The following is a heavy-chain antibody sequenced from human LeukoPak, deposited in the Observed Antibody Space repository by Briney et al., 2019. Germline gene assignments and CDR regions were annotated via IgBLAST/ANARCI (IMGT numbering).Heavy chain of an antibody. CDR3: ASWGLVRGVIDY. D-gene: IGHD3-10*01. CDR2: ISYSGST. J-gene: IGHJ4*02. V-gene: IGHV4-59*08. Sequence: KPSETLSLTCTVSGGSFSYYYWSWIRQPPGKGLEWIGYISYSGSTNYNPSLTSRVTISVDTSKNQFSLKLSSVTAADTAVYYCASWGLVRGVIDYWGQGTLVTVSS. CDR1: GGSFSYYY.